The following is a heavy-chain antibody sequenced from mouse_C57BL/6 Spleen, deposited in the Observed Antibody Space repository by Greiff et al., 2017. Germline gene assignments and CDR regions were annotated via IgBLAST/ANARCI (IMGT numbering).Heavy chain of an antibody. CDR1: GYTFTSYW. Sequence: QVQLQQPGAELVMPGASVKLSCKASGYTFTSYWMHWVKQRPGQGLEWIGEIDPSDSYTNYNQKFKGKSTLTVDKSSSAAYMQLSSLTSEDSAVYDCATSLLLRSQPGFAYWGQGTLVTVSA. CDR3: ATSLLLRSQPGFAY. J-gene: IGHJ3*01. D-gene: IGHD1-1*01. CDR2: IDPSDSYT. V-gene: IGHV1-69*01.